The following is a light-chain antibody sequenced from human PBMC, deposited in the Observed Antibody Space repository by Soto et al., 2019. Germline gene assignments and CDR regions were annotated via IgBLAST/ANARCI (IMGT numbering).Light chain of an antibody. CDR1: QDISSW. J-gene: IGKJ1*01. Sequence: DIQMTQSPSSVSASVGDSVTITCRASQDISSWLAWYQQKPGKAPNLLIYAASSLQSGVPSRFSGSGSGSDFTLTINILQPEDIATYYWQQTDSFPRTFGQGTKVDTK. CDR3: QQTDSFPRT. V-gene: IGKV1-12*01. CDR2: AAS.